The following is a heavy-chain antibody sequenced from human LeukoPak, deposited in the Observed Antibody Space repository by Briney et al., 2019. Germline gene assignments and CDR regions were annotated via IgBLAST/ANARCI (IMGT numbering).Heavy chain of an antibody. J-gene: IGHJ4*02. Sequence: GGSLRLSCAASGFTFSSNWMSWVRRAPGKGLEGVANIKQDGSETYYVDSVKGRFTISRDNAKNSLYLQMSSLRAEDSAVYYCVRDLGYRGNYFDSWGQGTLVTVSA. CDR3: VRDLGYRGNYFDS. CDR2: IKQDGSET. CDR1: GFTFSSNW. V-gene: IGHV3-7*01. D-gene: IGHD2-21*01.